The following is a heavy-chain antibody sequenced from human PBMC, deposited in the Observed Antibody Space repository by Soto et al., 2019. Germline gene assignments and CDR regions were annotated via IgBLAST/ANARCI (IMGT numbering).Heavy chain of an antibody. Sequence: GASLRLSCAASGFTFSSYAMSWVRQAPGKGLEWVSAISGSGGSTYYADSVKGRSTISRDNSKNTLYLQMNSLRAEDTAVYYCAKDYVWGSYSSAPRTFAYWGQGT. D-gene: IGHD3-16*01. J-gene: IGHJ4*02. CDR3: AKDYVWGSYSSAPRTFAY. CDR2: ISGSGGST. V-gene: IGHV3-23*01. CDR1: GFTFSSYA.